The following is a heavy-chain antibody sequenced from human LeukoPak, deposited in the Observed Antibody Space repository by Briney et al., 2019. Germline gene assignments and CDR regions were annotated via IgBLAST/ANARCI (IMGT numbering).Heavy chain of an antibody. V-gene: IGHV1-18*01. Sequence: ASVKVSCKASGYTFTSYGISWVRQAPGQGLEWMGWISAYNGNTNYAQKFQGRVTMTRDTSISTAYMELSRLRSDDTAVYYCASSAFDIWGQGTMVTVSS. CDR2: ISAYNGNT. CDR1: GYTFTSYG. CDR3: ASSAFDI. J-gene: IGHJ3*02.